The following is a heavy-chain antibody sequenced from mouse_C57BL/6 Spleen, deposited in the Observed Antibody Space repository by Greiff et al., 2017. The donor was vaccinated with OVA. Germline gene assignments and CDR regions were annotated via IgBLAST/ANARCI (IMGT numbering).Heavy chain of an antibody. D-gene: IGHD2-4*01. CDR3: ARQDYDYYFDY. CDR1: GFTFSDYY. J-gene: IGHJ2*01. CDR2: ISNGGGST. Sequence: EVQVVESGGGLVQPGGSLKLSCAASGFTFSDYYMYWVRQTPEQRLEWVAYISNGGGSTYYPDTVKGRFTISRDNAKNTLYLQMSRLKSEDTAMYYCARQDYDYYFDYWGQGTTLTVSS. V-gene: IGHV5-12*01.